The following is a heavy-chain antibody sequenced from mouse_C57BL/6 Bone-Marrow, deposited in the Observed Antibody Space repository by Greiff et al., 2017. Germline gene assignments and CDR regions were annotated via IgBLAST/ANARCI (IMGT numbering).Heavy chain of an antibody. J-gene: IGHJ2*01. CDR3: AAGDGYLFDY. V-gene: IGHV1-26*01. CDR1: GYTFTDYY. CDR2: INPNNGGT. Sequence: VQLQPSGPELVKPGASVKISCKASGYTFTDYYMNWVKQSHGKSLEWIGDINPNNGGTSYNQKFKGKATLTVDKSSSTAYMELRSLTSEDSAVYYCAAGDGYLFDYWGQGTTLTVSS. D-gene: IGHD2-3*01.